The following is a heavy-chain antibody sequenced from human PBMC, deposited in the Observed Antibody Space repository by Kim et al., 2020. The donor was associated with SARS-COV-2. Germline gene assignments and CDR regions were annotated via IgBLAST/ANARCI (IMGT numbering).Heavy chain of an antibody. CDR1: GGSISSSSYY. J-gene: IGHJ5*02. V-gene: IGHV4-39*01. CDR2: IYYSGST. D-gene: IGHD1-1*01. Sequence: SETLSLTCTVSGGSISSSSYYWGWIRQPPGKGLEWIGSIYYSGSTYYNPSLKSRVTISVDTSKNQFSLKLSSVTAADTAVYYCARERLRPWFDPWGQGTLVTVSS. CDR3: ARERLRPWFDP.